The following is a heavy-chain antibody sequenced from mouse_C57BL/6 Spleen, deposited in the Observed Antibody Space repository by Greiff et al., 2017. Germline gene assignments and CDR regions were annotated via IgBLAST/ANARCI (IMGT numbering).Heavy chain of an antibody. Sequence: EVQLQQSGPELVKPGASVKISCKASGYSFTDYNMNWVKQSNGKSLEWIGVINPNYGTTSYNQKFKGKATLTVDQSSSTAYMQLNSLTSEDSGVYYCARGRDYGSHWYFDVWGTGTTVTVSS. CDR3: ARGRDYGSHWYFDV. CDR1: GYSFTDYN. D-gene: IGHD1-1*01. J-gene: IGHJ1*03. CDR2: INPNYGTT. V-gene: IGHV1-39*01.